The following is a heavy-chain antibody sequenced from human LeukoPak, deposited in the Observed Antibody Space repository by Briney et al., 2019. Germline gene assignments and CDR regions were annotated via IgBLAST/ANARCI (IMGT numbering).Heavy chain of an antibody. D-gene: IGHD6-19*01. Sequence: GGSLRLSCAASGFTFSKYWMLWVRQAPGKGPESVSRINTDRTVTTYADSVKGRFTVSRDNADNTMFLQMNSVRDEDTAVYYCATKQWLAPPPDSWGQGTPVTVSS. CDR2: INTDRTVT. V-gene: IGHV3-74*01. CDR3: ATKQWLAPPPDS. J-gene: IGHJ4*02. CDR1: GFTFSKYW.